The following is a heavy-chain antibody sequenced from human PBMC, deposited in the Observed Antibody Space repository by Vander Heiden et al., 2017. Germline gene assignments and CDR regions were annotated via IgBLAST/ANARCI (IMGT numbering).Heavy chain of an antibody. J-gene: IGHJ4*02. D-gene: IGHD6-19*01. Sequence: EVQLLESGGGLVQPGGSLRLSCAASVFTFSSSAMSWVRQAPGKGLEWVSGISGSGGGTHYAESVKGRFTISRDNSKNMLYLQMNSLKAEDTAVYYCAKDLPGTAVAGMVDYWGQGTLVTASS. CDR1: VFTFSSSA. V-gene: IGHV3-23*01. CDR2: ISGSGGGT. CDR3: AKDLPGTAVAGMVDY.